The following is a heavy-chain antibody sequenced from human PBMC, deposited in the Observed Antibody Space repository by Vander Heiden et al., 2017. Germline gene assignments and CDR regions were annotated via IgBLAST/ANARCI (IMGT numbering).Heavy chain of an antibody. CDR1: GGSVSSSVHR. V-gene: IGHV4-39*01. J-gene: IGHJ4*02. CDR3: ARHNGLGVAAPGSPYFDY. D-gene: IGHD6-13*01. Sequence: QLQLQESGPGLLKPSETLSLTCSVSGGSVSSSVHRWGWIRQPPGKGLEWIANIYYSGNTNYNPSLKSRVTISVDTSKNQFSLRLSSVTAADTARYYCARHNGLGVAAPGSPYFDYWGLGTVVTVSS. CDR2: IYYSGNT.